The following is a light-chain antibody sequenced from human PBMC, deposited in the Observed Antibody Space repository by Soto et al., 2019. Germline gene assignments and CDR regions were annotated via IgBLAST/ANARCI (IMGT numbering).Light chain of an antibody. V-gene: IGKV1-6*01. Sequence: AIQMTQSPSSLSASVGDRVTLTCRASQDIGKDLGWYQQKPGEAPKLLIFEASTVQTGVPSRFSGSGSGTDFTLTISSLQPEDFATYFCLQDYNCPRTFGQGTTVALK. CDR1: QDIGKD. CDR3: LQDYNCPRT. CDR2: EAS. J-gene: IGKJ1*01.